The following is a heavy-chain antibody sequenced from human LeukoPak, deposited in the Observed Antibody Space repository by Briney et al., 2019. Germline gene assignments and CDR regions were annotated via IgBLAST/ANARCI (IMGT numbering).Heavy chain of an antibody. CDR1: GFSLSTSGMR. V-gene: IGHV2-70*04. D-gene: IGHD6-25*01. J-gene: IGHJ4*02. CDR3: ARIPGGSSGWYFDY. CDR2: IAWDDDK. Sequence: KESGPALVKPTQTLTLTCTFSGFSLSTSGMRVSWIRQPPGKALEWLARIAWDDDKLYSTSLKTRLTISKDNSKNQVDLTMTNMDPVDTATYYCARIPGGSSGWYFDYWGQGTLVTVSS.